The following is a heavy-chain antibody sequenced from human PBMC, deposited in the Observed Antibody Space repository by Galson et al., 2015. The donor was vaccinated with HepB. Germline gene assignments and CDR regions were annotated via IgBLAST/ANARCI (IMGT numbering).Heavy chain of an antibody. J-gene: IGHJ5*02. V-gene: IGHV3-21*01. CDR3: ARSLRLGEQGWFDP. Sequence: SLRLSCAASGFTFSSYSMNWVRQAPGKGLEWVSSISSSSSYIYYADSVKGRFTISRDNAKNSLYLQMNSLRAEDTAVYYCARSLRLGEQGWFDPWGQGTLVTVSS. CDR2: ISSSSSYI. D-gene: IGHD3-16*01. CDR1: GFTFSSYS.